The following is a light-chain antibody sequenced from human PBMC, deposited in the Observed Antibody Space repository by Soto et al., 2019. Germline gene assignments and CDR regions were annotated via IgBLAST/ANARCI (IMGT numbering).Light chain of an antibody. V-gene: IGLV2-11*01. Sequence: QXVLTQPRSVSGSPGQSVTISCTGTSSDVGGYNYVSWYQQHPGKAPKLMIYDVSKRPSGVPDRFSGSKSGNTASLTISGLQAEDEADYYCCSYAGSYTYVFGTGTKVTVL. CDR3: CSYAGSYTYV. CDR1: SSDVGGYNY. J-gene: IGLJ1*01. CDR2: DVS.